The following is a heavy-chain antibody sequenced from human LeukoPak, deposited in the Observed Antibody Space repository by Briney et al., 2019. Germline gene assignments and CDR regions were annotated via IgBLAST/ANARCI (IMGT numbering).Heavy chain of an antibody. V-gene: IGHV5-51*01. CDR2: IYPGDWDT. D-gene: IGHD1-26*01. J-gene: IGHJ4*02. CDR1: GYSFTRYW. CDR3: ATPSTTTANPLHYDG. Sequence: GESLKISFKGSGYSFTRYWIAWVRPMPGKGLEWMGIIYPGDWDTRYSPSFRGQVTISVDKSISTAYLQWGSLKASDTALYYCATPSTTTANPLHYDGWGQGTQVTASS.